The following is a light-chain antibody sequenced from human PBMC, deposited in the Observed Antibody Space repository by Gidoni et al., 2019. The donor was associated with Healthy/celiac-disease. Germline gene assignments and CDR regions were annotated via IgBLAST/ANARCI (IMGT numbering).Light chain of an antibody. CDR2: GAS. CDR3: QQYGRSPLT. V-gene: IGKV3-20*01. Sequence: IVLTQSPGTLSLSPGERATLSCRASQSVSSSYLAWYQQKPGQAPRLLIYGASSRATGIPDRFSGSGSGTDFTLTISRLEPEDVAVYYCQQYGRSPLTFGGGTKVEIK. J-gene: IGKJ4*01. CDR1: QSVSSSY.